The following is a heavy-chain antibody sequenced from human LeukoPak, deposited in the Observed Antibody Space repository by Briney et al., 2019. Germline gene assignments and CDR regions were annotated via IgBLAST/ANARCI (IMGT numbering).Heavy chain of an antibody. V-gene: IGHV3-30-3*01. CDR1: GFTFSSYA. Sequence: QLGRSLRLSCAASGFTFSSYAMHWVRQAPGKGLEWVAVISYDGSNKYYADSVKGRFTISRGNSKNTLYLQMNSLRAEDTAVYYCARDSYYYDSSGYGDWGQGTLVTVSS. CDR3: ARDSYYYDSSGYGD. D-gene: IGHD3-22*01. J-gene: IGHJ4*02. CDR2: ISYDGSNK.